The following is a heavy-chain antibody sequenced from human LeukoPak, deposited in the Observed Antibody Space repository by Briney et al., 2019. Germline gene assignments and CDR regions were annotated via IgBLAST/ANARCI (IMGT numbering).Heavy chain of an antibody. J-gene: IGHJ6*03. CDR1: GFTFSDYY. Sequence: SGGSLRLSCAASGFTFSDYYMSWIRQAPGEGLEWVSYISRSGSTIYYADSVKGRFTISRHNAKNSLYLQMNSLRAEDTAVYYCARGGSSWYSPRYYYYYMDVWGKGTTVTVSS. CDR3: ARGGSSWYSPRYYYYYMDV. V-gene: IGHV3-11*04. CDR2: ISRSGSTI. D-gene: IGHD6-13*01.